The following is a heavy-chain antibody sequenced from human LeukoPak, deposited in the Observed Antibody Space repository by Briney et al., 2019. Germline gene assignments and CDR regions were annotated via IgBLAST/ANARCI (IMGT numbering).Heavy chain of an antibody. CDR2: INHSGST. V-gene: IGHV4-34*01. CDR1: GGSFSGYY. J-gene: IGHJ6*03. CDR3: ARVHVVVPAAMFYYYYYYMDV. D-gene: IGHD2-2*01. Sequence: SETLSLTCAVYGGSFSGYYWSWIRPPPGKGLEWIGEINHSGSTNYNPSLKTGVTISVDPSKNQFSLKLSAVTAADTDGYYCARVHVVVPAAMFYYYYYYMDVWGKGTTVTVSS.